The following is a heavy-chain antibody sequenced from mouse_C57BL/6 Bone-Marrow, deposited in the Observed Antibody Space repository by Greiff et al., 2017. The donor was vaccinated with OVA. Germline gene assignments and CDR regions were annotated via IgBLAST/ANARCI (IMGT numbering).Heavy chain of an antibody. D-gene: IGHD2-4*01. CDR3: ARDLLYDYDGVPFAY. J-gene: IGHJ3*01. CDR1: GFTFSSYA. Sequence: EVHLVESGGGLVKPGGSLKLSCAASGFTFSSYAMSWVRQTPEKRLEWVATISDGGSYTYYPDNVKGRFTLSRDNAKNNLYLQMSHLKSEDTAMYYCARDLLYDYDGVPFAYWGQGTLVTVSA. CDR2: ISDGGSYT. V-gene: IGHV5-4*01.